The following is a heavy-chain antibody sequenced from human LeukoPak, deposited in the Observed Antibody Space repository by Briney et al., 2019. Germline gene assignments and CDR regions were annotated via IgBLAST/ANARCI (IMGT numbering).Heavy chain of an antibody. J-gene: IGHJ4*02. CDR2: ISSSSSYI. V-gene: IGHV3-21*04. CDR1: GFTFSSYS. CDR3: AKDCYSSSSYFDY. Sequence: PGGSLRLSCAASGFTFSSYSMNWVRQAPGKGLEWVSSISSSSSYIYYADSVKGRFTISRDNSKNTLYLQMNSLRAEDTVVYYCAKDCYSSSSYFDYWGQGTLVTVSS. D-gene: IGHD6-6*01.